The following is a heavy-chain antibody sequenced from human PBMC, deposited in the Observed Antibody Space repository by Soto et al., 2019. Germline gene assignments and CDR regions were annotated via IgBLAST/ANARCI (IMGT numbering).Heavy chain of an antibody. CDR1: GYIFTSYG. CDR2: ISVDSGNT. V-gene: IGHV1-18*01. CDR3: ARFNGSGTNYYMDV. Sequence: QVQLVQSGAELKKPGASAKVSCKASGYIFTSYGISWVRQAPGQGFEWMAWISVDSGNTNYAQNFQGRVTMTTDTSASTAHMELRSLRSHDTAVYYCARFNGSGTNYYMDVWGKGTTVIVSS. D-gene: IGHD3-10*01. J-gene: IGHJ6*03.